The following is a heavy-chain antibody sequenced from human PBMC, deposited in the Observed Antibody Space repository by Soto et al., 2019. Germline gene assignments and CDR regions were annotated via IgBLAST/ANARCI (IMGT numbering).Heavy chain of an antibody. CDR1: GGSLSDYF. V-gene: IGHV4-34*01. D-gene: IGHD2-21*01. CDR3: ARGVISHWAYFYYMDV. Sequence: QVQLQQWGAGLLKPSETLSLTCVVSGGSLSDYFWSWIRQPPGMALEWIGEINPLGSINYNPSLKSRVTMSVDTSKNQFSLTLNALTAADTATYYCARGVISHWAYFYYMDVWDRGTTVTVSS. J-gene: IGHJ6*03. CDR2: INPLGSI.